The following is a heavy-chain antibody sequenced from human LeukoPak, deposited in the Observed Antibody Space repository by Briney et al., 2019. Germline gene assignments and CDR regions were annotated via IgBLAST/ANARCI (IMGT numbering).Heavy chain of an antibody. CDR2: ISSSSSYI. J-gene: IGHJ5*02. V-gene: IGHV3-21*01. Sequence: KSGGSLRLSCAASGFTFSSYSMNWVRQAPGKGLEWVSSISSSSSYIYYADSVKGRFTISRDNAKNSLYLQMNSLRAEDTAVYYCARAHHGWLASNWFDPWGQGTLVTVSS. D-gene: IGHD3-22*01. CDR1: GFTFSSYS. CDR3: ARAHHGWLASNWFDP.